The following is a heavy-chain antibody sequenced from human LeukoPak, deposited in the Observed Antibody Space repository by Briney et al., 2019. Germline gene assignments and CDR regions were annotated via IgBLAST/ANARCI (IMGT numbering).Heavy chain of an antibody. D-gene: IGHD3-10*01. J-gene: IGHJ5*02. Sequence: SETLSLTCTVSGGSISSYYWSWIRQPPGKGLEWIGYIYYSGSTNYNPSLKSRVTISVDTSKNQFSLKLSSVTAADTAVYYCTRSLWFGEGWFDPWGQGTLVTVSS. CDR1: GGSISSYY. CDR3: TRSLWFGEGWFDP. CDR2: IYYSGST. V-gene: IGHV4-59*01.